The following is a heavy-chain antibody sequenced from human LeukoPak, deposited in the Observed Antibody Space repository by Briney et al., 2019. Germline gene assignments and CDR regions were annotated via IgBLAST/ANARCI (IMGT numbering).Heavy chain of an antibody. CDR3: ARDWLGSSGYYDY. Sequence: PGGSLRLSCAASGFTFSNYAMSWVRQAPGKGLEWVAVISYDRSNKYYADSVKGRFTISRDNSKNTLYLQMNSLRAEDTAEYYCARDWLGSSGYYDYWGQGTLVTVSS. D-gene: IGHD3-22*01. CDR1: GFTFSNYA. CDR2: ISYDRSNK. V-gene: IGHV3-30-3*01. J-gene: IGHJ4*02.